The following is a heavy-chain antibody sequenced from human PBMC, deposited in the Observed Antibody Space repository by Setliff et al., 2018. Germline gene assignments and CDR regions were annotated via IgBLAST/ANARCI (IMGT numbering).Heavy chain of an antibody. D-gene: IGHD6-19*01. CDR3: ARGRIAVAGTGVGPFDY. Sequence: SETLSLTCAVSGDSISSSNWWSWVRQSPGKGLEWIGEIYHSGSTNYNPSLKSRVTISVDTSKNQFSLKLSSVTAADTAVYYCARGRIAVAGTGVGPFDYWGQGTLVTVSS. CDR1: GDSISSSNW. J-gene: IGHJ4*02. V-gene: IGHV4-4*02. CDR2: IYHSGST.